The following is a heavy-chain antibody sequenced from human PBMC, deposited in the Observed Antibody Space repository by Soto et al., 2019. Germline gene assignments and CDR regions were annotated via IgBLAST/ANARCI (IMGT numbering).Heavy chain of an antibody. CDR3: ARPPDSSGYYPRRYYYGMDV. V-gene: IGHV4-30-2*01. D-gene: IGHD3-22*01. CDR1: GDTISTGGYT. J-gene: IGHJ6*02. CDR2: TYHSGNP. Sequence: SETLSLTCDVSGDTISTGGYTWAWIRQPPGKALEWIGHTYHSGNPYYNPSLKSRVIISVDRSKNQFSLKVSSVTAADTAVYYCARPPDSSGYYPRRYYYGMDVWGQGTTVSVSS.